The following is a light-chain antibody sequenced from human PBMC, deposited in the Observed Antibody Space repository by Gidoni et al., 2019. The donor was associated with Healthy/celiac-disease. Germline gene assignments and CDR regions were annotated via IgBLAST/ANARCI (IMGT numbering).Light chain of an antibody. J-gene: IGKJ4*01. CDR2: LGS. CDR1: QSLLHSNGYNY. Sequence: DIVMTQSQLTLPVTPGEPASISCRSSQSLLHSNGYNYLDWYLQKPGQPPQLMIYLGSNRASGVPDRFSGSGSGTDFTLKISRVESEDVGFYYCMQALLTLGGGTKVEIK. CDR3: MQALLT. V-gene: IGKV2-28*01.